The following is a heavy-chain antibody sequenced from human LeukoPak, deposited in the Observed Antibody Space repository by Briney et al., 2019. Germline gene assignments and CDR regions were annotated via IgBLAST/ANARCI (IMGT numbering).Heavy chain of an antibody. V-gene: IGHV1-18*01. CDR1: GYTFTSYG. J-gene: IGHJ4*02. CDR3: ARVPWDELMRYYFDY. D-gene: IGHD2-8*01. Sequence: GASVKVSCNTSGYTFTSYGISWVRQAPGQGLEWMGWISAYSGDTNYAQKFQGRVTMTRDTSISTVYMELSRLRSDDTAVYYCARVPWDELMRYYFDYWGQGTLITVSS. CDR2: ISAYSGDT.